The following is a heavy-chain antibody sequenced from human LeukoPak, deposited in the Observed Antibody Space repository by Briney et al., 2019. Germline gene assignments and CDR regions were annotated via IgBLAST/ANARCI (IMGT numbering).Heavy chain of an antibody. CDR3: AGDYYYYMDV. V-gene: IGHV4-38-2*02. CDR1: DFSISGGYY. Sequence: SETLSLTCTISDFSISGGYYWTWIRRPPGKGLEWIGSIYHSGSTFYNPSLQSRLTISLVTSKNQFFLNLTSVTATDTAVYYCAGDYYYYMDVWGPGTTVTVSS. CDR2: IYHSGST. J-gene: IGHJ6*03.